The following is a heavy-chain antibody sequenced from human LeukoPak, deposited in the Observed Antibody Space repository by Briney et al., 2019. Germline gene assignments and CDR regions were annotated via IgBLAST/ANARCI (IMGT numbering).Heavy chain of an antibody. V-gene: IGHV1-2*02. D-gene: IGHD3-22*01. Sequence: ASVKVSCKASGYTFTGYYMHWVRQAPGQGLEWMGWINPNSGGTNYAQKFQGRVTMTRDTSISTAYMELSRLRSDDTAVYYCARDTAGSTYYYDSSGYYLFDYWGQGTLVTVSS. CDR2: INPNSGGT. CDR1: GYTFTGYY. J-gene: IGHJ4*02. CDR3: ARDTAGSTYYYDSSGYYLFDY.